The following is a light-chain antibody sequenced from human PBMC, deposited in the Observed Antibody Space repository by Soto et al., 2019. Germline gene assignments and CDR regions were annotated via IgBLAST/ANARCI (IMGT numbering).Light chain of an antibody. CDR1: QSVTNRY. CDR2: GIS. CDR3: QQYSSLPHT. V-gene: IGKV3-20*01. J-gene: IGKJ2*01. Sequence: ESVLTQSPGTLSLSPGERATLSCRASQSVTNRYVAWYQQRPGQAPRLLIYGISNRATGIPDRFSGSGSGTDFTLTISRLEPEDCVVSYCQQYSSLPHTFGQGTKLEVK.